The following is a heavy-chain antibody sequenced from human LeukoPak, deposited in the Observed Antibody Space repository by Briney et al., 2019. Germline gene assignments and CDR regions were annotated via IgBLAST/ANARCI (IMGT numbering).Heavy chain of an antibody. CDR2: ISPSATAI. J-gene: IGHJ6*02. CDR3: ARGHYGLDV. CDR1: GFTFSDYY. Sequence: GGSLRLSCAASGFTFSDYYLGWIRQAPGKGLVWISYISPSATAIYYADSVRGRLTISRDNAKNSLYLQMNSLRAEDTAVYYCARGHYGLDVWGQGTTVTVSS. V-gene: IGHV3-11*01.